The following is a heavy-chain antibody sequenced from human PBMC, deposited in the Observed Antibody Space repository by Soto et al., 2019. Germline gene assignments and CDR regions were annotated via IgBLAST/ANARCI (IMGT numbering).Heavy chain of an antibody. J-gene: IGHJ4*02. Sequence: EVRLVESGGGLVQPGGSLRLSCAASGFTFSSYWMSWVRQGPGKGLEWVANIKQDGSEKYFVDSVNGRFSISRDNAKNSLFRQLNSLRAEDTAGYYCARDYDRTLDFDYWGQGTLVTVSS. D-gene: IGHD3-16*01. V-gene: IGHV3-7*01. CDR3: ARDYDRTLDFDY. CDR1: GFTFSSYW. CDR2: IKQDGSEK.